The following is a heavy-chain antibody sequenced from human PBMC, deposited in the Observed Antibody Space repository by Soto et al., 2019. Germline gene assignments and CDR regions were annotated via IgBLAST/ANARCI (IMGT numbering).Heavy chain of an antibody. D-gene: IGHD3-16*01. V-gene: IGHV4-39*01. CDR2: FYYTGRT. J-gene: IGHJ5*01. CDR1: GGSISSTTYY. Sequence: QMQLQESGPGLVKASETLSLTCTVSGGSISSTTYYWGYIRQPPGKGLEWVGTFYYTGRTYYNPSLKSRVTIFVDRTKSQFPLRLTSATAADTAVYYCVSVSDKGGWFDSWGQGTLVTVSS. CDR3: VSVSDKGGWFDS.